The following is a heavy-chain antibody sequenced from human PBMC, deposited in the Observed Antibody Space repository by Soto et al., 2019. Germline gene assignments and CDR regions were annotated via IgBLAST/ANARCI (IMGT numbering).Heavy chain of an antibody. CDR3: ARRTGPSNYYYYYYMDV. J-gene: IGHJ6*03. CDR1: GGSISSYY. V-gene: IGHV4-59*01. CDR2: IYYSGST. Sequence: SETLSLTCTVSGGSISSYYWSWIRQPPGKGLEWIGYIYYSGSTNYNPSLKSRVTISVDTSKNQFPLKLSSVTAADTAVYYCARRTGPSNYYYYYYMDVWGQGTTVTVSS. D-gene: IGHD1-1*01.